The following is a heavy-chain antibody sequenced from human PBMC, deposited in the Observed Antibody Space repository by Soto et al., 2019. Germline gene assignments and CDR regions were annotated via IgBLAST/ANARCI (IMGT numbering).Heavy chain of an antibody. CDR3: AGDQWFLRFLDH. D-gene: IGHD3-3*01. V-gene: IGHV4-59*01. CDR1: GGSISTYY. Sequence: SETLSLTCTVSGGSISTYYWSWIRQPPGKGLEWIGYIYYTGSTNYNPSLKSRVTMSVDTSNNQFSLKLSSLTAADTAVYYCAGDQWFLRFLDHWGQGTLVTVSS. J-gene: IGHJ4*02. CDR2: IYYTGST.